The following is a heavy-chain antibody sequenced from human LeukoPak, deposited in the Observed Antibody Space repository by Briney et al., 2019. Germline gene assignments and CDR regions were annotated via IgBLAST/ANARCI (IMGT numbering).Heavy chain of an antibody. CDR1: GFIFSSYN. D-gene: IGHD2-15*01. V-gene: IGHV3-21*06. CDR2: ISSRSRDV. Sequence: PGGSLRLSCAASGFIFSSYNMNWVRQAPGKGLEWVSSISSRSRDVYYADSVKGRFTISRDNTKSSLFLQMDSLRAEDTAVYYCARSAGITPDYWGQGTLVTVSS. J-gene: IGHJ4*02. CDR3: ARSAGITPDY.